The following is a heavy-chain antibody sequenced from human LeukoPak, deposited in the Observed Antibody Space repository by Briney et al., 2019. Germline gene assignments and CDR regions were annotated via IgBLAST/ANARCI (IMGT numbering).Heavy chain of an antibody. CDR1: GFNFNSYG. CDR3: ARDFGVVNTFDY. D-gene: IGHD3-3*01. J-gene: IGHJ4*02. CDR2: IRFDGSNT. V-gene: IGHV3-30*02. Sequence: GGSLRLSCATSGFNFNSYGMHWVRQAPGKGLEWVAFIRFDGSNTYYADSVKGRFTISRDNSKNTLSLQMNSLRTEDTALYYCARDFGVVNTFDYWGQGTLVTVSS.